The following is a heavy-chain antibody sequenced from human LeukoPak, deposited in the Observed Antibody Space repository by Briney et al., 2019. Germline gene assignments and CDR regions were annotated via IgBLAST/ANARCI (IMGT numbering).Heavy chain of an antibody. CDR2: IIPIFGTA. V-gene: IGHV1-69*05. CDR1: GGTFSSYA. Sequence: SVKVSCKASGGTFSSYAISGVRQAPGQGLEWMVGIIPIFGTAKYAQKFQGRVTITTDESTSTAYMELSSLRSEDTAVYYCASSGRNYDFWSGYFNYWGQGTLVTVSS. CDR3: ASSGRNYDFWSGYFNY. J-gene: IGHJ4*02. D-gene: IGHD3-3*01.